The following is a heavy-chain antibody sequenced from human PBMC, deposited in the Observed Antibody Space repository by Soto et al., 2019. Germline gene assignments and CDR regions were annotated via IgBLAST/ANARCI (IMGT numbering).Heavy chain of an antibody. CDR1: GFSLSTTGVG. D-gene: IGHD3-16*01. V-gene: IGHV2-5*01. J-gene: IGHJ4*01. CDR2: IYWHDDK. CDR3: AHRGGATVGLYYFAY. Sequence: SGPTLVNPTQTLTLTCTFSGFSLSTTGVGVSWIRQLPGKALEWLALIYWHDDKRYSPSLKSRLTITKDTSKNQVVLTMTNVDPVDTDTYYCAHRGGATVGLYYFAYWGQGALVTVSS.